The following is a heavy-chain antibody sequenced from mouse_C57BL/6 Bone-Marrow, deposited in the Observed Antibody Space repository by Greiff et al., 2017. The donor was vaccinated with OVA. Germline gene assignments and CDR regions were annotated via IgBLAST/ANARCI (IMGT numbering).Heavy chain of an antibody. CDR3: ARYRIYYYGSSLAWFAY. J-gene: IGHJ3*01. D-gene: IGHD1-1*01. Sequence: VQLQQPGAELVKPGASVKLSCKASGYTFTSYWMHWVRQGPGRGLEWIGRIDPNSGGTKYNEKFKSKATLTVAKPSRQAYMQLSILTSEDSAVEYCARYRIYYYGSSLAWFAYWGKGTLVTVSA. V-gene: IGHV1-72*01. CDR1: GYTFTSYW. CDR2: IDPNSGGT.